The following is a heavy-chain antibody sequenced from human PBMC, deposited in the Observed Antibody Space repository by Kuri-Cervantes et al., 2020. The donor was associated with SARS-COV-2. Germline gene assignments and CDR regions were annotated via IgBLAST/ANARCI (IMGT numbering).Heavy chain of an antibody. D-gene: IGHD3-10*01. V-gene: IGHV3-48*04. CDR3: ARCGGSGSYISHYYYYMDV. CDR2: ISSSGSTI. J-gene: IGHJ6*03. Sequence: GESLKISCAASAFTFSSCSMNRVRQAPGKGLEWVSYISSSGSTIYYADSVKGRFTISRDNAKNSLYLQMNSLRAEDTAVYYCARCGGSGSYISHYYYYMDVWGKGTTVTVSS. CDR1: AFTFSSCS.